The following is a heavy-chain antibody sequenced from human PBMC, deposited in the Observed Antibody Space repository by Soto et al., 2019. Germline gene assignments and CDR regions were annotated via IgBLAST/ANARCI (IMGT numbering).Heavy chain of an antibody. CDR3: AKDVVTMIVVVITTSCAFDI. V-gene: IGHV3-23*01. J-gene: IGHJ3*02. CDR2: ISGSGGST. Sequence: GGSLRLSCAASGFTFSSYAMSWVRQAPGKGLEWVSAISGSGGSTYYADSVKGRFTISRDNSKNTLYLQMNSLRAEDTAVYYCAKDVVTMIVVVITTSCAFDIWGQGTMVTVSS. D-gene: IGHD3-22*01. CDR1: GFTFSSYA.